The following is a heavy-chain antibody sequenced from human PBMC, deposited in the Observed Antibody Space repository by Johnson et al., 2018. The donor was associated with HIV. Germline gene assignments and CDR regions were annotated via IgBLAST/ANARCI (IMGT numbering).Heavy chain of an antibody. D-gene: IGHD1-26*01. V-gene: IGHV3-30*04. CDR1: GFTFSSYA. Sequence: HVQLLESGGGVVQPGRSLRLSCAASGFTFSSYAMHWVRQAPGKGLEWVAVISYDGSDKYYGDSVKGRFTISRDNSKNSLYLQMNSLRTEDTALYYCAKAQGSLPVEIYAFDIWGQGTMVTVSS. CDR2: ISYDGSDK. CDR3: AKAQGSLPVEIYAFDI. J-gene: IGHJ3*02.